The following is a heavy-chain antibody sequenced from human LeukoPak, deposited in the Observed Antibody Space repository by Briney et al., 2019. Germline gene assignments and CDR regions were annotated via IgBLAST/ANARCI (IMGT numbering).Heavy chain of an antibody. Sequence: GGSLRVSCAASGFTFSSYAMSWVRQAPGKGLEWVSAISSSGGSTYYADSVKGRFTISRDKSKNTLYLQMNSLRAEDTAVYYCTRVIGGNYGGDSWGQGTLVTVPS. V-gene: IGHV3-23*01. CDR3: TRVIGGNYGGDS. CDR1: GFTFSSYA. J-gene: IGHJ4*02. D-gene: IGHD4-23*01. CDR2: ISSSGGST.